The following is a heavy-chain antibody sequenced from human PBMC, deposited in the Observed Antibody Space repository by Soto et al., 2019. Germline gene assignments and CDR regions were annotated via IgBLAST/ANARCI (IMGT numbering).Heavy chain of an antibody. V-gene: IGHV3-21*01. CDR3: ARCRGFDGSGYAFFDS. CDR2: VSSSSSYI. J-gene: IGHJ4*02. Sequence: EVQLVESGGGLVKPGGSLRLSCAASGITFSGHTINWVRQAPGKGLEWVSSVSSSSSYIYYADSVKGRFTVSRDNAEKSLYLQMNSLRAEDTAIYYCARCRGFDGSGYAFFDSWGQGTLVTVSS. CDR1: GITFSGHT. D-gene: IGHD3-10*01.